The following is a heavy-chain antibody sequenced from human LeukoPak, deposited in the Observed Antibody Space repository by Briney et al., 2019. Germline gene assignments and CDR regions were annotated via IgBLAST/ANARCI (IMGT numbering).Heavy chain of an antibody. CDR3: AKDSGYSYGHGLDY. Sequence: GGSLRLSCAASGFTFSSYEMNWVRQAPGKGLEWVSYISSSGSTRYYADTVKGRFTISRDNSKNTLFLQMNSLRDEDTAVYYCAKDSGYSYGHGLDYWGQGTLVTVSS. V-gene: IGHV3-48*03. CDR2: ISSSGSTR. J-gene: IGHJ4*02. CDR1: GFTFSSYE. D-gene: IGHD5-18*01.